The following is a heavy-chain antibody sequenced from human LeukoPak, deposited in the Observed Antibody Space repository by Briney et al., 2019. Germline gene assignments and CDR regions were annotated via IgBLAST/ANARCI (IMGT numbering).Heavy chain of an antibody. V-gene: IGHV1-2*06. CDR2: INPNSGGT. Sequence: GASVKVSCKASGYTFTGYYMHWGRQAPGQGLEWMGRINPNSGGTNYAQKCQGTVTLTRDTSISTAYMELSRLRSDDTAVYYCARGGSGWLDYFDYWGQGTLVTVSS. CDR1: GYTFTGYY. J-gene: IGHJ4*02. D-gene: IGHD6-19*01. CDR3: ARGGSGWLDYFDY.